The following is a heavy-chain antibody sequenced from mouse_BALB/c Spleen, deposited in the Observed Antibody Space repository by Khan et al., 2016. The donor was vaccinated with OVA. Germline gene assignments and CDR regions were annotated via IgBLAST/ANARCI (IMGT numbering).Heavy chain of an antibody. CDR3: AGGNWQYYYLDY. CDR2: INPVNGST. Sequence: VQLKQSGPELVKPGTSVKMSCKASGYIFTNYLIPWVKQKPGQGLEWIGYINPVNGSTKYNENFKGKATLTSDKSSITAYLELSSLTSEASAVFACAGGNWQYYYLDYWGQGSTLTVSS. D-gene: IGHD4-1*01. J-gene: IGHJ2*01. V-gene: IGHV1S136*01. CDR1: GYIFTNYL.